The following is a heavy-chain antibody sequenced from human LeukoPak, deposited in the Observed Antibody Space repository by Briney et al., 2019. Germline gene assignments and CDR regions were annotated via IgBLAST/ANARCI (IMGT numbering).Heavy chain of an antibody. CDR3: ARGQFRWLQFVY. Sequence: ASVKVSCKASGYTFTSYDINWVRQATGQGLEWMGWMNPNSGNTGYAQKFQGRVTMTRNTSISTAYMELSSLRSEDTAVYYCARGQFRWLQFVYWGQGTLVTVSS. CDR2: MNPNSGNT. J-gene: IGHJ4*02. V-gene: IGHV1-8*01. CDR1: GYTFTSYD. D-gene: IGHD5-24*01.